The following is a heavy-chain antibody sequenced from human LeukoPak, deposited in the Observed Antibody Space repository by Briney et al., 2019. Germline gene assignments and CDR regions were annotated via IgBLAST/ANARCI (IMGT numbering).Heavy chain of an antibody. CDR2: MSGSGGST. CDR3: AKDGYYDSSAYYYVRYFDL. J-gene: IGHJ2*01. D-gene: IGHD3-22*01. Sequence: GGTLRLSCAASGFTFSIYGMSWVRQTPGRGLEWVAAMSGSGGSTYYADSVKGRFTISRDNSKNTLYLQMNSLRAEDTAVYYCAKDGYYDSSAYYYVRYFDLWGRGTLVTVSS. V-gene: IGHV3-23*01. CDR1: GFTFSIYG.